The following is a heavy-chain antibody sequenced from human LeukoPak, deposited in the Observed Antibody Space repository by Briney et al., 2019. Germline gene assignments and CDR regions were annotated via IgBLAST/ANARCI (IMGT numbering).Heavy chain of an antibody. J-gene: IGHJ4*02. D-gene: IGHD1-26*01. CDR2: MDYSGNT. CDR3: ARYASGSYFRGIDY. V-gene: IGHV4-39*07. CDR1: GGSISSGTYH. Sequence: SQTLSLTCTVSGGSISSGTYHWGWIRQPPGKGLEWIGSMDYSGNTYYNPSLKSRLTVSIDTSKNQFSLKLNSVTAADTAVYYCARYASGSYFRGIDYWGQGTLVTVSS.